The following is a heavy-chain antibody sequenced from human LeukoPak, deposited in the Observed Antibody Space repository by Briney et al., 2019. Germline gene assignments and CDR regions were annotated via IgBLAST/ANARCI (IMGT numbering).Heavy chain of an antibody. V-gene: IGHV3-9*01. D-gene: IGHD5-24*01. CDR3: AKAAKEMATILYYFDY. CDR1: GFTFNNYA. CDR2: ISWNSGSI. J-gene: IGHJ4*02. Sequence: PGRSLRLSCAASGFTFNNYAMHWVRQAPGKGLEWVSGISWNSGSIGYADSVKGRFTISRDNAKNSLYLQMNSLRAEDTALYYCAKAAKEMATILYYFDYWGQGTLVTVSS.